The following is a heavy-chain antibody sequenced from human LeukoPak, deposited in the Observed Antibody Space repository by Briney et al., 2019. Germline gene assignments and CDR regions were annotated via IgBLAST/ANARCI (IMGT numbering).Heavy chain of an antibody. CDR3: ARARGCSSTSCLNWFDP. V-gene: IGHV4-4*07. J-gene: IGHJ5*02. CDR2: IYTSGST. D-gene: IGHD2-2*01. CDR1: GGSISSYY. Sequence: SETLSLTCTVSGGSISSYYWSWIRQPAGKGLEWIGHIYTSGSTNYNPSLKSRVTMSVDTSKNQFSLNLSSVTAADTAVYYCARARGCSSTSCLNWFDPWGQGTLVTVSS.